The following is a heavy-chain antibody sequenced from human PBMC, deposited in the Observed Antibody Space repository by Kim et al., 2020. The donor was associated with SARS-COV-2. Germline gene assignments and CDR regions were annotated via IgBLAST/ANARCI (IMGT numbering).Heavy chain of an antibody. CDR3: ARVSSSLSY. V-gene: IGHV1-2*02. J-gene: IGHJ4*02. Sequence: GGTNYAQKFQGRVTMTRDTSISTAYMELSRLRSDDTAVYYCARVSSSLSYWGQGTLVTVSS. D-gene: IGHD6-13*01. CDR2: GGT.